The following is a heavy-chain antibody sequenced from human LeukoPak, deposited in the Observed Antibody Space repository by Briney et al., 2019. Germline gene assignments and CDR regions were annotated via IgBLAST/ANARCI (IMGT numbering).Heavy chain of an antibody. CDR2: VYHSGRT. CDR1: GYSISSGYY. J-gene: IGHJ5*02. D-gene: IGHD3-10*01. Sequence: SETLSLTCTVSGYSISSGYYWGWIRQPPGKGLEWIGSVYHSGRTYYNPSLKSRVTISVGTSKNLFSLKLSSVTAADTAVYYCARDYYGSGNWFDPWGQGTLVTVSS. V-gene: IGHV4-38-2*02. CDR3: ARDYYGSGNWFDP.